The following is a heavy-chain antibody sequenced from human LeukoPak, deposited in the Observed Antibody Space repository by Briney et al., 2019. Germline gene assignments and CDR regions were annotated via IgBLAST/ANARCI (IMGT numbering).Heavy chain of an antibody. CDR1: GYTFTGYY. J-gene: IGHJ6*02. V-gene: IGHV1-2*02. Sequence: ASVKVSCKASGYTFTGYYMHWVRQAPGQGLEWMGWINPNSGGTNYAQKFQGRVTMTRDTAISTAYMELSSLRSDDAAVYYCARNGMGFGTYYYYGMDVWGQGTTVTVSS. D-gene: IGHD3-10*01. CDR2: INPNSGGT. CDR3: ARNGMGFGTYYYYGMDV.